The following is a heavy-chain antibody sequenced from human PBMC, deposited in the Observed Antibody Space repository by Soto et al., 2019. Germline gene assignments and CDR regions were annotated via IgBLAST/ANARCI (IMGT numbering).Heavy chain of an antibody. V-gene: IGHV3-7*01. J-gene: IGHJ4*02. Sequence: EGQLVESGGGLVQPGGSLRLSCAASGFRFSGYWMGWARQFPGKRLEWVANINQGGSEKYYVDSVKGRFTISRDNAKNSMYLQMDTLRVEDTAVYYCASFGHSWYAHHPSDYWGQGTLVTVSS. CDR2: INQGGSEK. D-gene: IGHD6-13*01. CDR1: GFRFSGYW. CDR3: ASFGHSWYAHHPSDY.